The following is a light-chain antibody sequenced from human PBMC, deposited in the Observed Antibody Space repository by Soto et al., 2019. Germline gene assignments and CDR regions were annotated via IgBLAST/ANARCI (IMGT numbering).Light chain of an antibody. Sequence: DIQMTQSPSSLSASVGDRVTITCRASQNIRSYLNWYQQKPGKATHLLIYATSNLQTAVPSRFSASGSGTDFSLFISDLQPEDSATYYCQQGYSSRWTSGQGTKVEI. J-gene: IGKJ1*01. V-gene: IGKV1-39*01. CDR2: ATS. CDR3: QQGYSSRWT. CDR1: QNIRSY.